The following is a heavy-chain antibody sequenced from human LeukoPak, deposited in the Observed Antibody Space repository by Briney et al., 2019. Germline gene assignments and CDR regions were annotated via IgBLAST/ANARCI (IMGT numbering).Heavy chain of an antibody. D-gene: IGHD3-22*01. CDR2: ISYSGRT. V-gene: IGHV4-39*01. Sequence: SETLSLTCTVSGGSTNSSSFYWGWIRQPPGKGLECIGRISYSGRTYYSPSLQSRVTISVDTSKNQFSLRLSSVTAADTAVYYCARLRAYYYDSSGYYNFDFWGQGTLVTVSS. CDR3: ARLRAYYYDSSGYYNFDF. CDR1: GGSTNSSSFY. J-gene: IGHJ4*02.